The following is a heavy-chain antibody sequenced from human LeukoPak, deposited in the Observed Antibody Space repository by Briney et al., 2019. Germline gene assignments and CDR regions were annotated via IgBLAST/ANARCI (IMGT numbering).Heavy chain of an antibody. CDR2: ISSSGSTI. CDR1: GITFSSYS. D-gene: IGHD4-23*01. Sequence: PGGSLRLSCAASGITFSSYSMNWVRQAPGKELEWVSYISSSGSTIDYADSVKGRFTISRDNAKNSLYLQMNSLRDEDTAVYYCARVYGGRPTYFDYWGQGTLVTVSS. CDR3: ARVYGGRPTYFDY. J-gene: IGHJ4*02. V-gene: IGHV3-48*02.